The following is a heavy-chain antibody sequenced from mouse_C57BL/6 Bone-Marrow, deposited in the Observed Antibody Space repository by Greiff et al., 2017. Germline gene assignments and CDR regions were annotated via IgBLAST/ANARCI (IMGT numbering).Heavy chain of an antibody. D-gene: IGHD2-1*01. CDR1: GYSITSGYY. J-gene: IGHJ3*01. Sequence: LMESGPGLVNPSQSLSLPCSVTGYSITSGYYWNWIRQFPGNNLEWMGYISYDGSNNYNPSLKNRISITRDPYKNQFFLKLNSVTTEDTATYYCARPIYYGNYGFAYWSQRTLVTVSA. CDR2: ISYDGSN. CDR3: ARPIYYGNYGFAY. V-gene: IGHV3-6*01.